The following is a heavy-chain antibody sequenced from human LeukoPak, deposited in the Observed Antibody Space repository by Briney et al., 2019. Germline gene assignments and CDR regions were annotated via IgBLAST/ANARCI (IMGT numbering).Heavy chain of an antibody. V-gene: IGHV4-4*02. CDR3: AREMFRGVIGY. CDR2: IYHSGST. CDR1: GGSISSSNW. J-gene: IGHJ4*02. D-gene: IGHD3-10*01. Sequence: PSGTLSLSCAVSGGSISSSNWWSWVRQPPGKGLEWIGEIYHSGSTNYNPSLKSRVTISVVKSKNQFSLKVRYVTAADTAVYYCAREMFRGVIGYWGQGTLVTVSS.